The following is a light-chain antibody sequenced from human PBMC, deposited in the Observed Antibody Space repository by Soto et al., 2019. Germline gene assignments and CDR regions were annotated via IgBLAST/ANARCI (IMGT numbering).Light chain of an antibody. CDR1: QSIRNY. Sequence: EVVLTQSPATLSLSPGERATLSCRASQSIRNYLAWYQQKPGQAPRLLIYDASNRATGIPARFSGSGSGTDFILTISSLEPEDSGVYYCQQHNDWVTFGGGTKVDIK. J-gene: IGKJ4*01. CDR2: DAS. CDR3: QQHNDWVT. V-gene: IGKV3-11*01.